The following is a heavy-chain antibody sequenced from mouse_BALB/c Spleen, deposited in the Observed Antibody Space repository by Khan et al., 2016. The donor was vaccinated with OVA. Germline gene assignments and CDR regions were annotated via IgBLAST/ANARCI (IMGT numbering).Heavy chain of an antibody. CDR3: ARRNYYRYYFDY. V-gene: IGHV3-2*02. Sequence: EVQLQESGPGLAKPSPSLSLTCTVTGYSITSGYAWNLIRQFPGNKLEWMGYISYSGGTSYNQSLKSRISITRDTSKNPSFLQLNSVTTEDTAAYYCARRNYYRYYFDYGGQGTPLTVSS. CDR1: GYSITSGYA. J-gene: IGHJ2*01. CDR2: ISYSGGT. D-gene: IGHD1-1*01.